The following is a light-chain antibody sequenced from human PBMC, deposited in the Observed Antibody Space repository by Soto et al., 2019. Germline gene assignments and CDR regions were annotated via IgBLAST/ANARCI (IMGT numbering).Light chain of an antibody. Sequence: DIQMTQSPSSLSASVGDRVTITCRASQAIRSDLGWDQQQPGQAPTRLIYAASNLQSGVPSRFSGSGSGTDFPLTISSLQPEDFATYYCLQHNTYPRTFGQGTKV. CDR3: LQHNTYPRT. J-gene: IGKJ1*01. CDR1: QAIRSD. V-gene: IGKV1-17*01. CDR2: AAS.